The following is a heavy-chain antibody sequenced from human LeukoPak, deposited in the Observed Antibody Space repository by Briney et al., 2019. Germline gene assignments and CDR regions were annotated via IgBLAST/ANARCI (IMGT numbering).Heavy chain of an antibody. CDR1: GYTLTELS. D-gene: IGHD3-10*02. CDR2: FDPEDGET. CDR3: ARGVRGRVSFYGMDV. J-gene: IGHJ6*02. V-gene: IGHV1-24*01. Sequence: ASVKVSCKVSGYTLTELSMHWVRQAPGKGLEWMGGFDPEDGETIYAQKFQGRVTITADKSTSTAYMELSSLRSEDTAVYYCARGVRGRVSFYGMDVWGQGTTVTVSS.